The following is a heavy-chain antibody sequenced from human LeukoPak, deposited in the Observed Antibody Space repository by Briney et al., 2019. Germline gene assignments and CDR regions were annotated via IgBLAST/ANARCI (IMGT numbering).Heavy chain of an antibody. D-gene: IGHD6-13*01. Sequence: ASVKVSCKASGGTFSSYAISWVQQAPGQGLEWMGGIIPIFGTANYAQKFQGRVTITADESTSTAYMELSSLRSEDTAVYYCASLSMGYSSSWYRAFFDYWGQGTLVTVSS. CDR3: ASLSMGYSSSWYRAFFDY. CDR1: GGTFSSYA. J-gene: IGHJ4*02. CDR2: IIPIFGTA. V-gene: IGHV1-69*01.